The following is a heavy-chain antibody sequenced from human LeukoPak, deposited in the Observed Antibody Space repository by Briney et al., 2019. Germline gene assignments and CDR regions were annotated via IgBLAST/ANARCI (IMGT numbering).Heavy chain of an antibody. Sequence: GGSLRLSCAASGFTFSSYSMNWVRQAPGKGLEWVSSISSITSYIYSADSVKGRFNNSRDNDKNSLYLQMNSLRAEDTAVYYCARDWGYSGYDLNYYYYGMDVWGQGTTVTVSS. J-gene: IGHJ6*02. V-gene: IGHV3-21*01. CDR3: ARDWGYSGYDLNYYYYGMDV. CDR1: GFTFSSYS. CDR2: ISSITSYI. D-gene: IGHD5-12*01.